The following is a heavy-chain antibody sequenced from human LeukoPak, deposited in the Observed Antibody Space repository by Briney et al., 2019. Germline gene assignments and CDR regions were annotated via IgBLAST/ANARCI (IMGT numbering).Heavy chain of an antibody. CDR1: GGSISTYY. V-gene: IGHV4-59*01. CDR3: ARVAYYDSSGYYFDY. D-gene: IGHD3-22*01. J-gene: IGHJ4*02. Sequence: PSEPLSLTCTVSGGSISTYYWSWIRQPPGKGLECIGYIDSTGSTNYKPSLKSRVTISVDTSKNQFSLRMRSVTAADTAVYYCARVAYYDSSGYYFDYWGQGTLVTVSS. CDR2: IDSTGST.